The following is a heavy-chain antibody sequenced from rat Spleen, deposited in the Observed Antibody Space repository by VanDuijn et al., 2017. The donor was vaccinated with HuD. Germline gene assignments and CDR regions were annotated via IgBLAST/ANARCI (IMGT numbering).Heavy chain of an antibody. Sequence: EVKLVESGGGLVQPGRSLKLSCTASGFNFNDYWMAWVRQAPGKGLEWIGEINKDGSTINYTPSLKDKFTMSRDNAQNTLYLQMSKLRSEDTAIYYCARWYYFDYWGQGVMVTVSS. J-gene: IGHJ2*01. CDR3: ARWYYFDY. CDR1: GFNFNDYW. V-gene: IGHV4-2*01. CDR2: INKDGSTI.